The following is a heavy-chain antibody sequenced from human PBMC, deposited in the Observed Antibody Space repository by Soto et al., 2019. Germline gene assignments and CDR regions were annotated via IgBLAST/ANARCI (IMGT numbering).Heavy chain of an antibody. Sequence: GGSLRLSCAASGFTFSSYAMSWVRQAPGKGLEWVSAISGSGGSTYYADSVKGRFTISRDNSKNTLYLQMNSLRAEDTAVYYCAKVLRFLLRNYYYYYGMDVWGQGTTVTVSS. J-gene: IGHJ6*02. D-gene: IGHD3-3*01. CDR3: AKVLRFLLRNYYYYYGMDV. V-gene: IGHV3-23*01. CDR1: GFTFSSYA. CDR2: ISGSGGST.